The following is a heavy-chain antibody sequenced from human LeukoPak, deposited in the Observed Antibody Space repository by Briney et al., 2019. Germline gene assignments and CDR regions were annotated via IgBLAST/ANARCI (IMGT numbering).Heavy chain of an antibody. V-gene: IGHV3-23*01. CDR1: GFTFSSYA. Sequence: GGSLRLSCAATGFTFSSYAMSWVRQAPGKGLEWVSAISDSGGSTYYADSVKGRFTISRDNSKNTLYLQMNSLRAEDTAVYYCAKDPYRASSGLVDYWGQGTLVTVSS. CDR2: ISDSGGST. J-gene: IGHJ4*02. CDR3: AKDPYRASSGLVDY. D-gene: IGHD5-12*01.